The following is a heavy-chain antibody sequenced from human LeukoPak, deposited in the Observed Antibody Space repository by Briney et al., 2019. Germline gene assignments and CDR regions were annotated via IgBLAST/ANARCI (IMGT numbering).Heavy chain of an antibody. CDR2: INHGGST. D-gene: IGHD3-22*01. Sequence: SETLSLTCAVSGGSFSGHYWNWIRQPPGKGLEWIGEINHGGSTNYNPSLKSRVTISVDTSKNQFSLKLSSVTAADTAVYYCARDWDTTYYYDSSGYPKQINWFDPWGQGTLVTVSS. CDR3: ARDWDTTYYYDSSGYPKQINWFDP. V-gene: IGHV4-34*01. J-gene: IGHJ5*02. CDR1: GGSFSGHY.